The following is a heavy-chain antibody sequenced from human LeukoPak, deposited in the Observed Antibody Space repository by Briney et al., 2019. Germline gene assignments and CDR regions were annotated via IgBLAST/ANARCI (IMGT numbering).Heavy chain of an antibody. V-gene: IGHV4-59*08. Sequence: SETLSLTCTVSGGSISSYYWSWIRQPPGKGLEWIGYIYYSGSTNYNPSLKSRVTISVDTSKNQFSLKLSSVTAADTAVYYCARQTREMATTLGYYFDYWGQGTLVTVSS. CDR2: IYYSGST. J-gene: IGHJ4*02. CDR3: ARQTREMATTLGYYFDY. D-gene: IGHD5-24*01. CDR1: GGSISSYY.